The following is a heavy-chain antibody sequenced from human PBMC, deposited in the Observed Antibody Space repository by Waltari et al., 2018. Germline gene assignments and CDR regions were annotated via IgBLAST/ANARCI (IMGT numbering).Heavy chain of an antibody. J-gene: IGHJ3*02. CDR2: IWYDGSNK. CDR3: ARDHPWLGDAFDM. D-gene: IGHD6-19*01. CDR1: GFTFSSYG. V-gene: IGHV3-33*01. Sequence: QVQLVESGGGVVQPGRSLRLSWAASGFTFSSYGIHWVRQAPGKGLDWVALIWYDGSNKYYADSVKGRFTISRDNSKNTLYLQMNSLRAEDTGVYYCARDHPWLGDAFDMWGQGTMVTVSS.